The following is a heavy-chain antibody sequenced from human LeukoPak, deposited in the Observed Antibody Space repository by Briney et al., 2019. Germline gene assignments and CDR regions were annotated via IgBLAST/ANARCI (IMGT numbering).Heavy chain of an antibody. D-gene: IGHD6-19*01. J-gene: IGHJ4*02. CDR2: INSDGSST. V-gene: IGHV3-74*01. CDR3: ARSTRIAVAGTVAY. Sequence: GGSLRLSCAASGLTFNSYWMHWVRQAPGKGLVWVSRINSDGSSTSYADSVKGRFTISRDNAKNTLYLQMNSLRAEDTAVYYCARSTRIAVAGTVAYWGPGTLSPSPQ. CDR1: GLTFNSYW.